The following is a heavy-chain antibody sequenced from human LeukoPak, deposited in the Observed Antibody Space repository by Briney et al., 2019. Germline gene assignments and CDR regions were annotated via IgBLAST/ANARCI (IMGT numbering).Heavy chain of an antibody. CDR2: LSFDARDR. CDR3: ARDLQEISSFYFDY. CDR1: ELHYKTHA. Sequence: GGSLRLSFVVPELHYKTHAMHLVPPAPGKGLEWVAGLSFDARDRIYADSVKGRFTISRDNSKNTLDLQMHSLSPEDTAVYFCARDLQEISSFYFDYWGQGSLVTVSS. J-gene: IGHJ4*02. V-gene: IGHV3-30*04. D-gene: IGHD3-16*02.